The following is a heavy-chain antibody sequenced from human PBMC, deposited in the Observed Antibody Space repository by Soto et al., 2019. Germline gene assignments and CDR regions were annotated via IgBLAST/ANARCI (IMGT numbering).Heavy chain of an antibody. CDR2: IYYSGST. J-gene: IGHJ6*02. V-gene: IGHV4-59*01. Sequence: QVQLQESGPGLLKPSETLSLTCTVSGGSISSYYWSWIRQPPGKGLEWIGYIYYSGSTNYNPSLKSRVTISVDTSKNQFSLKLSSVTAADTAVYYCARDTKVYYGMDVWGQGTTVTVSS. CDR1: GGSISSYY. CDR3: ARDTKVYYGMDV. D-gene: IGHD2-8*01.